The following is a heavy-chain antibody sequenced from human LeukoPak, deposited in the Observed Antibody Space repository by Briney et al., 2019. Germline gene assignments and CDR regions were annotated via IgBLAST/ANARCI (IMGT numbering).Heavy chain of an antibody. CDR1: EFIFSSYE. V-gene: IGHV3-30*18. CDR2: ISYDGSNK. D-gene: IGHD3-22*01. Sequence: GGSLRLSCAASEFIFSSYEMNWVRQAPGKGLEWVAVISYDGSNKYYADSVKGRFTISRDNSKNTLYLQVKSLRAEDTAVYYCAKGLPSYYYNISGSVDYWGQGSLVTVSS. CDR3: AKGLPSYYYNISGSVDY. J-gene: IGHJ4*02.